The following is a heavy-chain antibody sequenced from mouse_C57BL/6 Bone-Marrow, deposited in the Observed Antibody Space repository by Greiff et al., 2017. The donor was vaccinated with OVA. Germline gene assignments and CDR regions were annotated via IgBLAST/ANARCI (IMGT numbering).Heavy chain of an antibody. J-gene: IGHJ4*01. V-gene: IGHV14-4*01. CDR1: GFNIKDDY. CDR3: TRLWLRRKGYYAMDY. CDR2: IDPDNGDT. D-gene: IGHD2-2*01. Sequence: EVQLLESGAELVRPGASVKLSCTASGFNIKDDYMHWVKQRPEQGLEWIGWIDPDNGDTEYASKFQGKATITADTSSNTAYLQLSSLTSEDAAVYYCTRLWLRRKGYYAMDYWGQGTSVTVSS.